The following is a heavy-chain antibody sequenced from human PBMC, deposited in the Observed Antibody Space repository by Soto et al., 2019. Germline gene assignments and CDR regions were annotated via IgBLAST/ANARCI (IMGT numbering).Heavy chain of an antibody. V-gene: IGHV3-23*01. CDR2: ISGSGGST. Sequence: GGSLRLSCAASGFTFSSYAMSWVRQAPGKGLEWVSAISGSGGSTYYADSVKGRFTISRDNSKNTLYLQMNSLGAEDTAVYYCAKPFEYQLSNFDYWGQGTLVTVSS. J-gene: IGHJ4*02. CDR3: AKPFEYQLSNFDY. D-gene: IGHD2-2*01. CDR1: GFTFSSYA.